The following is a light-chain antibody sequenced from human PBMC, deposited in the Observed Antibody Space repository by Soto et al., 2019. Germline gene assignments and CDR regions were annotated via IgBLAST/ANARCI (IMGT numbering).Light chain of an antibody. CDR3: QQHNSYPIT. CDR2: AAS. CDR1: QGISSH. V-gene: IGKV1-9*01. J-gene: IGKJ5*01. Sequence: DIQLTQSPSFLSASVGDRVTITCRASQGISSHLAWYQQKPGKAPKLLIYAASTLQSGVPSRFSGSGSGTEFTLTISSLQPEDFATYYCQQHNSYPITVGQGTRLEIK.